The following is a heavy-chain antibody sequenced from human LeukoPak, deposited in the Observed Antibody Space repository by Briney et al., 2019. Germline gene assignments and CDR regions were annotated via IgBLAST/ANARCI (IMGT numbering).Heavy chain of an antibody. CDR1: GFPFDNYG. V-gene: IGHV3-20*04. Sequence: GGSLRLSCAASGFPFDNYGMAWVRQAPGKGLEWVSGITWNGGITAYADSVKGRFTISRDNAKNSLYLQMNSLRAEDTAVYYCARSYCSGGSCYEDYWGQGTLVTVSS. J-gene: IGHJ4*02. D-gene: IGHD2-15*01. CDR2: ITWNGGIT. CDR3: ARSYCSGGSCYEDY.